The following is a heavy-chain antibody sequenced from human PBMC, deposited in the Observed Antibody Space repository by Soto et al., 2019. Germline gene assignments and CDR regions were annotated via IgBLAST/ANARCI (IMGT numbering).Heavy chain of an antibody. V-gene: IGHV4-34*01. CDR2: INHSGST. Sequence: QVQLQQWGAGLLKPSETLSLTCAVYGGSFSGYYWSWIRQPPGKGLEWIGEINHSGSTNYYPSLKSRVTISVDTSKNQFSLKLSSVTAADTAVYYCARDRRSYGGVFDYWGQGTLFTVSS. D-gene: IGHD4-17*01. CDR3: ARDRRSYGGVFDY. J-gene: IGHJ4*02. CDR1: GGSFSGYY.